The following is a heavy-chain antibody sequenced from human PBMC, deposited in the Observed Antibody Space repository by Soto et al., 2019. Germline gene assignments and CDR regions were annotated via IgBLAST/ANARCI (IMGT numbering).Heavy chain of an antibody. CDR3: ARDLGKQWLTGSWFDP. D-gene: IGHD6-19*01. CDR2: ISAYNGNT. Sequence: QVQLVQSGAEVKKPGASVKVSCKAFGYTFTSYGISWVRQAPGQGLEWMGWISAYNGNTNYAQKLQGRVTMTTDTSTSTAYMELRSLRSDDTTVYYCARDLGKQWLTGSWFDPWGQGTLVTVSS. J-gene: IGHJ5*02. V-gene: IGHV1-18*01. CDR1: GYTFTSYG.